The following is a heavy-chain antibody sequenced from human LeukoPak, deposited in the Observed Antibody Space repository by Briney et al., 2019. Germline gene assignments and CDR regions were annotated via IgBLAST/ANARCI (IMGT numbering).Heavy chain of an antibody. CDR2: IYYSGTT. V-gene: IGHV4-39*01. CDR1: GGSISSSSYY. J-gene: IGHJ4*02. D-gene: IGHD2/OR15-2a*01. CDR3: ARAGLGTNFYPNFDY. Sequence: PSETLSLTCTVSGGSISSSSYYWGWIRQPPGKGLEWIGSIYYSGTTYYNPSLKSRVTISVDTSKNQFSLKLSSVTAADTAVYYCARAGLGTNFYPNFDYWGQGTLVTVSS.